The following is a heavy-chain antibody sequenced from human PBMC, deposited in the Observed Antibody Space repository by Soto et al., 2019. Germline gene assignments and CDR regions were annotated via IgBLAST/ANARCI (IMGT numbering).Heavy chain of an antibody. Sequence: GESLKISCTTSGFTFGDYAMSWLRQAPGKGLECVAFIRSRAYGGTTEHAASVKGRFTISRDDSKSIAYLQMNSLKTEDTAVYYCSRVGQSNWGSYRYAHFDQWGQGTLVTVSS. CDR1: GFTFGDYA. CDR2: IRSRAYGGTT. CDR3: SRVGQSNWGSYRYAHFDQ. V-gene: IGHV3-49*03. D-gene: IGHD3-16*02. J-gene: IGHJ4*02.